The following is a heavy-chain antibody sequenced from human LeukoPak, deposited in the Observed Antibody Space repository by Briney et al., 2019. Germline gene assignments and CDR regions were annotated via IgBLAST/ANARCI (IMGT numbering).Heavy chain of an antibody. CDR2: IIPIFGTA. CDR3: ARDLGMRSSSWSPYYYYYYMDV. D-gene: IGHD6-13*01. Sequence: GASVKVSCKASGGTFSSYAISWVRQAPGQGLEWMGGIIPIFGTANYAQKFQGRVTITTDESTSTAYMELSSLRSEDTAVYYCARDLGMRSSSWSPYYYYYYMDVWGKGTTVTVSS. V-gene: IGHV1-69*05. J-gene: IGHJ6*03. CDR1: GGTFSSYA.